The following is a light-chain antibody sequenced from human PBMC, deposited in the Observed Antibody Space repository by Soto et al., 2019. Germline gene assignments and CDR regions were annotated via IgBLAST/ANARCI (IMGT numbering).Light chain of an antibody. V-gene: IGKV3-20*01. CDR3: QQYGSSPFT. Sequence: EIVLTPSPGTLSLSPVERATLSCRASQSVSSSYLAWYQQKPGQAPRLLIYGASSRATGIPDRFSGSGSGTDFTLTISRLEPEDFAVYYCQQYGSSPFTFGPGTKVDI. J-gene: IGKJ3*01. CDR1: QSVSSSY. CDR2: GAS.